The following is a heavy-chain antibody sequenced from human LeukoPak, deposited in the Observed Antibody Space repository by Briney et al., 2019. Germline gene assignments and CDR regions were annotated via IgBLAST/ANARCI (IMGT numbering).Heavy chain of an antibody. Sequence: SETLSLTCTVSGGSISSGDYYWNWIRQPPGKGLEWIGYTYYSGSTYYNPSLKSRATISVDTSKNQFSLKLTSVTAVDTAVYYCARPYYYDSRIDPWGQGTLVTVSS. CDR2: TYYSGST. V-gene: IGHV4-30-4*01. CDR1: GGSISSGDYY. D-gene: IGHD3-22*01. CDR3: ARPYYYDSRIDP. J-gene: IGHJ5*02.